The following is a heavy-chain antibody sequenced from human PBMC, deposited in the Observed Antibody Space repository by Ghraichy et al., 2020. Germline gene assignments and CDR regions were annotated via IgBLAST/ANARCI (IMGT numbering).Heavy chain of an antibody. CDR3: ARASSVQRFYYFDGMDV. D-gene: IGHD3-10*01. CDR1: GFTFSAFD. Sequence: GGSLRLSCVGSGFTFSAFDLNWVRQSPGKGLDWVAYISSTSRNKFYAASVEGRFTISRDNARNTLYLQLSSLIVEDMGIYFCARASSVQRFYYFDGMDVCAQGTPVTVSS. CDR2: ISSTSRNK. V-gene: IGHV3-48*01. J-gene: IGHJ6*02.